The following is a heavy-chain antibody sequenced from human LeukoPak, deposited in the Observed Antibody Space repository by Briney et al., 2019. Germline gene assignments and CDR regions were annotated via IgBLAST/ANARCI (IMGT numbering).Heavy chain of an antibody. CDR1: GGSFSGYY. J-gene: IGHJ5*02. Sequence: PSETLSLTCAVYGGSFSGYYWSWIRRPPGKGLEWIGEINHSGSTNYNPSLKSRVTISVDTSKNQFSLKLSSVTAADTAVYYCARKVSDIVVVPAASGWFDPWGQGTLVTVSS. D-gene: IGHD2-2*01. V-gene: IGHV4-34*01. CDR2: INHSGST. CDR3: ARKVSDIVVVPAASGWFDP.